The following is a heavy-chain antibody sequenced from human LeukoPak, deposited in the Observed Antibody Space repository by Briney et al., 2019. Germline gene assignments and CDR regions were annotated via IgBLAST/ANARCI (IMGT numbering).Heavy chain of an antibody. V-gene: IGHV4-39*01. CDR1: GGSISSSSYY. CDR3: ASSRDRYYYYTDV. J-gene: IGHJ6*03. CDR2: MYYSGST. Sequence: PEALSLTCTVSGGSISSSSYYWAWIRQPPGKGLEWIGSMYYSGSTYYNPSLKSRVTISVDTSKNQFSLKLSSVTAADTAVYYCASSRDRYYYYTDVWGKGTTVTVSS. D-gene: IGHD5-24*01.